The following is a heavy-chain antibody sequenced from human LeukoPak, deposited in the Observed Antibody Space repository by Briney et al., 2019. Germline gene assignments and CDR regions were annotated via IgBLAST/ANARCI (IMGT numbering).Heavy chain of an antibody. CDR2: ISSRSTTT. Sequence: GGSLRLSCAAFGFTFSSYSMNWVRQAPGKGLEWVSYISSRSTTTYYADSVKGRFTISRDNDKNSLYPQMNSLRDEDTAVYYCASPLDYSSPRYWGQGTLVTVSS. V-gene: IGHV3-48*02. CDR3: ASPLDYSSPRY. CDR1: GFTFSSYS. D-gene: IGHD6-19*01. J-gene: IGHJ4*02.